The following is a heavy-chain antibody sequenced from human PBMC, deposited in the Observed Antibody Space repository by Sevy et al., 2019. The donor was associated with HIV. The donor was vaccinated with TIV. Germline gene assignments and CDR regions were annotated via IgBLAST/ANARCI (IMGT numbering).Heavy chain of an antibody. CDR3: AKDLDGPFDY. Sequence: GGSLRPSCAASGFTFSSYAMSWVRQAPGKGLEWVSAIRGSGGSTYYADSVKGRFTTSRDNSKNTLYLQMNSLRAKDTAVDYCAKDLDGPFDYWGQGTLVTVSS. CDR2: IRGSGGST. CDR1: GFTFSSYA. V-gene: IGHV3-23*01. J-gene: IGHJ4*02.